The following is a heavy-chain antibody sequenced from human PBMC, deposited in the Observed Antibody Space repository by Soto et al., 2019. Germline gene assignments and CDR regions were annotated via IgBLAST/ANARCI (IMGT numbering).Heavy chain of an antibody. CDR3: ARLTHYYYSSGYYWFDP. V-gene: IGHV4-59*01. CDR1: GGSISSYY. D-gene: IGHD3-22*01. CDR2: IYYSGST. J-gene: IGHJ5*02. Sequence: SETLSLTCTVSGGSISSYYWSWIRQPPGKGLEWIGYIYYSGSTNYNPSLKSRVTIAVDTSKNQFSLKLSSVTAADTAVYYCARLTHYYYSSGYYWFDPWGQGTLVTVSS.